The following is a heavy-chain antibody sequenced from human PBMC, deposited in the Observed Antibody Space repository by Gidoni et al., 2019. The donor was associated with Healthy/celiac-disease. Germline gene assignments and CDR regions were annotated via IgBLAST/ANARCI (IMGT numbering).Heavy chain of an antibody. J-gene: IGHJ4*02. CDR3: ARVRPHYYDSSGSGFDY. D-gene: IGHD3-22*01. CDR2: ISAYNGNT. V-gene: IGHV1-18*01. Sequence: QVQLVQSGAEVKKPGASVKVSCTASGYTFTSYGISWVRQAPGQGLEWMGWISAYNGNTNYAQKLQGRVTMTTDTSTSTAYMELRSLRSDDTAVYYCARVRPHYYDSSGSGFDYWGQGTLVTVSS. CDR1: GYTFTSYG.